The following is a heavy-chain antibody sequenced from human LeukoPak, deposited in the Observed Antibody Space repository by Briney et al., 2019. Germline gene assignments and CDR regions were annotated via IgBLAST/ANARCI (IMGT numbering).Heavy chain of an antibody. CDR1: GGSISSYY. J-gene: IGHJ6*03. CDR2: IYYSGST. Sequence: SETLSLTCTVSGGSISSYYWSWIRQPPGKGLEWIGYIYYSGSTNYNPSLKSRVTISVDTSKNQFSLKLSSVTAADTAVYYCAGDSSGSQGLGYYYYYYMDVWGKGTTVTVSS. D-gene: IGHD1-26*01. V-gene: IGHV4-59*01. CDR3: AGDSSGSQGLGYYYYYYMDV.